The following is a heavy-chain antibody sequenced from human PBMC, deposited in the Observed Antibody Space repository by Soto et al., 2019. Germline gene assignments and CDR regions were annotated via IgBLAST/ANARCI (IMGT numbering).Heavy chain of an antibody. CDR2: IGPTGYT. CDR3: AKDPSTGPADY. D-gene: IGHD3-9*01. Sequence: HPGGSLRLSCTSFSQYGMSWVRRPPGKGLEWISTIGPTGYTHCADSVAGRFTISRDDSANTLYLQMSNLRVDDTAIYYCAKDPSTGPADYWGQGALVTVSS. V-gene: IGHV3-23*01. CDR1: SQYG. J-gene: IGHJ4*02.